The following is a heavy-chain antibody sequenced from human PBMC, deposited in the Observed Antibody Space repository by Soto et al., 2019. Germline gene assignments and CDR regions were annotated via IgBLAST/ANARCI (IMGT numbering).Heavy chain of an antibody. CDR2: ISGSGDST. Sequence: GGSLRLSCAASGFTFSSYAMSWVRQAPGKGLEWVSTISGSGDSTYYVDSVKGRFTISRDNSKKTLYLQMNSLRAEDTAVYSCAKVVGSRPTYYFDSWGQGTLVTVSS. CDR1: GFTFSSYA. J-gene: IGHJ4*02. CDR3: AKVVGSRPTYYFDS. V-gene: IGHV3-23*01. D-gene: IGHD6-13*01.